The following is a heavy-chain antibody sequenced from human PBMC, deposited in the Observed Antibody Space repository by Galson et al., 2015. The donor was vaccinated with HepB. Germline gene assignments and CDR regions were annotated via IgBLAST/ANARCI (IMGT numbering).Heavy chain of an antibody. CDR1: GFTFSSYG. CDR3: AKDLSQYYYDSSGPIDY. Sequence: SLRLSCAASGFTFSSYGMHWVRQAPGKGLEWVAFIRYDGSNKYYADSVKGRFTISRDNSKNTLYLQMNSLRAEDTAVYYCAKDLSQYYYDSSGPIDYWGQGTLVTVSS. J-gene: IGHJ4*02. CDR2: IRYDGSNK. D-gene: IGHD3-22*01. V-gene: IGHV3-30*02.